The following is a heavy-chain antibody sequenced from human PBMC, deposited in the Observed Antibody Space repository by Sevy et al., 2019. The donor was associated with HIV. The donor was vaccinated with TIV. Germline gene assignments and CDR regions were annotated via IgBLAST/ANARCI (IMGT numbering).Heavy chain of an antibody. CDR2: ITVSSSYI. J-gene: IGHJ3*02. CDR1: GFTFSTYT. CDR3: ARGGSNYGYEAFYI. Sequence: GGSLRLSCAPSGFTFSTYTINWVRQAPGKGLEWVSSITVSSSYINYADSMKGRITISRDNVKNSLFLQMNSLRAEDTAVYYCARGGSNYGYEAFYIWGQGTMVTVSS. D-gene: IGHD4-17*01. V-gene: IGHV3-21*06.